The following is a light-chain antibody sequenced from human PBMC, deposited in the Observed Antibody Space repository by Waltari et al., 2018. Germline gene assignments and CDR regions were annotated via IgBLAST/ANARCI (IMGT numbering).Light chain of an antibody. CDR3: QQYYDYPRT. CDR2: GAS. V-gene: IGKV1-8*01. CDR1: QGISTY. J-gene: IGKJ1*01. Sequence: AIRITQSPSSVSASAGDRVTLTCRASQGISTYLAWYQQNPGKAPNLLIYGASTSQSWVPSRFSGSGSGTDFTLTINCLQSEDFATYYCQQYYDYPRTFGQRTKVEI.